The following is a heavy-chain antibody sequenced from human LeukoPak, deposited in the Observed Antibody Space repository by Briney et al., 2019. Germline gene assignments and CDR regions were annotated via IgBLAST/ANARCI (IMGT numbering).Heavy chain of an antibody. Sequence: GGSLRLSCAASGFTFSSYWMHWGRHAPGKGLVWVSRISGDGGSTRYADSVKGRFTISRDNAKQTLQFQMNSLRAEDTAVYYCTRAVVVTASDYWGQGTLVTVSS. J-gene: IGHJ4*02. CDR2: ISGDGGST. CDR1: GFTFSSYW. CDR3: TRAVVVTASDY. D-gene: IGHD2-21*02. V-gene: IGHV3-74*01.